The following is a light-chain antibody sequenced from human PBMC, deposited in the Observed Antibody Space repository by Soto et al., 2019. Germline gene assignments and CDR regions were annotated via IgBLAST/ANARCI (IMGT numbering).Light chain of an antibody. CDR1: QSVSSN. V-gene: IGKV3-15*01. Sequence: EIVMTQSPATLSVSPGERATLSCRASQSVSSNLAWYQQKPGQAPRLLIYGASTRATGPPARFSGSGSGTEFTLTISSLQSEDFAVYYCQQYNNWPIFTFGPGTKVDIK. CDR2: GAS. J-gene: IGKJ3*01. CDR3: QQYNNWPIFT.